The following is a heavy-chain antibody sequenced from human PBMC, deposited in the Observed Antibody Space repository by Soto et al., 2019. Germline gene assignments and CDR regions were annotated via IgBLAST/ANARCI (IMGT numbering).Heavy chain of an antibody. Sequence: SETLSLTCDVSGASINWGSNSWAWIRQPPGKGLEWIGNIYYSGSTFYNPSLKSRVTISVDTSKNQFSVKLTSVTATDTAVYYCARHSFIGGSGWGGDYWGPGTLVTVSS. CDR2: IYYSGST. D-gene: IGHD6-19*01. V-gene: IGHV4-39*01. CDR3: ARHSFIGGSGWGGDY. J-gene: IGHJ4*02. CDR1: GASINWGSNS.